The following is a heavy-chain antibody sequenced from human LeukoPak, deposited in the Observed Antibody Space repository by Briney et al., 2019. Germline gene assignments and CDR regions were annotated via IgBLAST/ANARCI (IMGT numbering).Heavy chain of an antibody. CDR2: ISSSGSTI. Sequence: GGSLRLSCAASGFTFSDYYMSWIRQAPGKGLEWVSYISSSGSTIYYADSVKGRFTISRDNAKNSLYLQMNSLRAEDTAVYYCARDRSRRDGYNPYYYYYMDVWGKGTTVTISS. D-gene: IGHD5-24*01. CDR3: ARDRSRRDGYNPYYYYYMDV. J-gene: IGHJ6*03. CDR1: GFTFSDYY. V-gene: IGHV3-11*04.